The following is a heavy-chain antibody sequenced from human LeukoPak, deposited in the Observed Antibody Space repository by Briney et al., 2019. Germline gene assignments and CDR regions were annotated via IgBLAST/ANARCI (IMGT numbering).Heavy chain of an antibody. J-gene: IGHJ6*03. CDR3: ARVSGQFYFYYYMDV. CDR1: GGSVRSSSYY. CDR2: IYYSGST. V-gene: IGHV4-39*01. D-gene: IGHD6-19*01. Sequence: ETLSLTCTVSGGSVRSSSYYWGWIRQPPGKGLEWIGSIYYSGSTYYSPSLKSRVTISVDTSKNQFSLRLSSVTAADTAVYYCARVSGQFYFYYYMDVWGKGTTVTISS.